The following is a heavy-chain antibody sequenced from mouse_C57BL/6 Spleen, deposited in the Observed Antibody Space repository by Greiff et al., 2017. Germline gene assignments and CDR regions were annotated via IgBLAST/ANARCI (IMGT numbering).Heavy chain of an antibody. CDR2: INPNNGGT. CDR1: GYTFTDYY. Sequence: VQLQQSGPELVKPGASVKISCKASGYTFTDYYMNWVKQSHGKSLEWIGDINPNNGGTSYNQKFTGKATLTVDKSSSPDYMELRSLTSEYSAVYYCARDGGFSLTFYWYFDVWGTGTTVTVSS. CDR3: ARDGGFSLTFYWYFDV. J-gene: IGHJ1*03. V-gene: IGHV1-26*01. D-gene: IGHD1-1*01.